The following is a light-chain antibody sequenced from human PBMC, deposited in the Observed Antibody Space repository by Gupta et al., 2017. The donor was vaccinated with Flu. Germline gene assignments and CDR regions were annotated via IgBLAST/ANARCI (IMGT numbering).Light chain of an antibody. CDR3: QSYDSSLSGPSYV. Sequence: QSVLTQPPSVSGAPGQRVTISCTGSTSNIGAGYDVQWYQQLPGAAPKLLIYVNSNRPSGVPDRFSGSKSGTSASLAITGLQAEDEADYDCQSYDSSLSGPSYVFGTGTKVTVL. V-gene: IGLV1-40*01. CDR2: VNS. J-gene: IGLJ1*01. CDR1: TSNIGAGYD.